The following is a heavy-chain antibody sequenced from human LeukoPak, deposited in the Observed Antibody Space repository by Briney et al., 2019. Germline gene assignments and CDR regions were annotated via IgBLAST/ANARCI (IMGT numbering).Heavy chain of an antibody. V-gene: IGHV3-23*01. Sequence: PGGSLRLSCAASGFTFSSYGMSWVRQAPGKGLEWVSAISGSGGSTYYADSVKGRFTISRDNSKNTLYLQMNSLRAEDTAVYYCAKEAGYCSSTSCPFDYWGQGTLVTVSS. D-gene: IGHD2-2*01. CDR1: GFTFSSYG. CDR2: ISGSGGST. CDR3: AKEAGYCSSTSCPFDY. J-gene: IGHJ4*02.